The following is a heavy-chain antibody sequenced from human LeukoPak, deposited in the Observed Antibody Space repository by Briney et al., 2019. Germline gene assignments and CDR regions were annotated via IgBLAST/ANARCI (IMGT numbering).Heavy chain of an antibody. CDR3: ARQRERSGTINWLDP. CDR1: GYSFSTYW. CDR2: IYPDDSDT. D-gene: IGHD3-10*01. Sequence: GESLKISCQGSGYSFSTYWIGWVRQLPGEGLEWMGVIYPDDSDTRYSPSFQGQVTISADRSIRTAYLQWTSLKASDTAMYYCARQRERSGTINWLDPWGQGTLVTVSS. V-gene: IGHV5-51*01. J-gene: IGHJ5*02.